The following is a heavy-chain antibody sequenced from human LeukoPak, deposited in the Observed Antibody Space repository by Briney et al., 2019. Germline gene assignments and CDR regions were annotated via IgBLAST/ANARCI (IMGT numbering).Heavy chain of an antibody. V-gene: IGHV3-23*01. J-gene: IGHJ4*02. D-gene: IGHD2-2*02. CDR2: ISGSGGTT. CDR1: GFTFPNFV. Sequence: GGSLRLSCAASGFTFPNFVMNWVRQAPGKGLEWVSSISGSGGTTFYADTVKGRFTISRDNSKNTLYLQMNSLRAEDTAVYYCAAVNQLLYPPLDYWGQGTLVTVSS. CDR3: AAVNQLLYPPLDY.